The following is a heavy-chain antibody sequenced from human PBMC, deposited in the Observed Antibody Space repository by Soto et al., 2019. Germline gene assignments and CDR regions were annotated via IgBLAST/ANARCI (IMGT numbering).Heavy chain of an antibody. D-gene: IGHD3-22*01. V-gene: IGHV1-69*13. J-gene: IGHJ4*02. Sequence: SVKVSCKASGGTFSSYAISWVRQAPGQGLEWMGGIIPIFGTANYAQKFQGRVTITADESTSTAYMELSSLRSEDTAVYYCARGTEDSRGLTRLPFDYWGQGTLVTVSS. CDR1: GGTFSSYA. CDR2: IIPIFGTA. CDR3: ARGTEDSRGLTRLPFDY.